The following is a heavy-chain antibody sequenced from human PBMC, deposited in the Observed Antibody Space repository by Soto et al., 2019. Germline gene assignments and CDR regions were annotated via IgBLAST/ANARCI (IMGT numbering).Heavy chain of an antibody. CDR1: GFSVTANY. V-gene: IGHV3-53*01. Sequence: EVQVVESGGGLIQPGGSLRLSCEVSGFSVTANYMSWVRQAPGKGLEWVSVISSGGSTYYVDSVKGRFSISRDISKNTLYRQMNSLRAEDTAVYYCHGYGYWGQGTLVTVSS. CDR3: HGYGY. CDR2: ISSGGST. J-gene: IGHJ4*02. D-gene: IGHD5-12*01.